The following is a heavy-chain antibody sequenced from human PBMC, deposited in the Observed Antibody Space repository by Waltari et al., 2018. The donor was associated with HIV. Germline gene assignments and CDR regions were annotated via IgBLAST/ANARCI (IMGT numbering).Heavy chain of an antibody. D-gene: IGHD1-1*01. CDR1: GGSFSGFY. CDR3: ARGPSLRAFRGNLYFNSSLDV. J-gene: IGHJ6*02. V-gene: IGHV4-34*02. Sequence: QVQLQQWGAGQVKPSETLSLTCLLSGGSFSGFYWTWVRPSPGKGLELIGEIDQSGASRFNPSLKRRITISMDTSRSHFALKLSPVSPADTAVYYCARGPSLRAFRGNLYFNSSLDVWGQGTTVTVSS. CDR2: IDQSGAS.